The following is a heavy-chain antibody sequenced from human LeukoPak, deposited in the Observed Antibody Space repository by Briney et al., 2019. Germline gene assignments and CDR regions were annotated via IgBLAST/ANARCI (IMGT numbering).Heavy chain of an antibody. J-gene: IGHJ4*02. CDR2: IYYSGST. D-gene: IGHD6-6*01. CDR1: GGSISSGDYY. CDR3: AREKSYSSSSRDY. Sequence: SETLSLTCTVSGGSISSGDYYWSWIRQPPGKGLEWIGYIYYSGSTYHNPSLKSRVTISVDTSKNQFSLKLSSVTAADTAVYYCAREKSYSSSSRDYGGQRTLVTVSS. V-gene: IGHV4-30-4*08.